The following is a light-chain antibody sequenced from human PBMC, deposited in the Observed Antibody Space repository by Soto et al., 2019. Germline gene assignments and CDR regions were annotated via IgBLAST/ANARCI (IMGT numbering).Light chain of an antibody. CDR1: QSVISK. CDR3: QQYNNWPLT. J-gene: IGKJ4*01. Sequence: EVVMTQSPVTLSVSPGERATLSCRASQSVISKIAWYQQKPGQAPRLLIYGASTRATGITTRFSGSGSGTEFTLTISSLQSEDFAVYYCQQYNNWPLTFGGGTKVEIK. CDR2: GAS. V-gene: IGKV3-15*01.